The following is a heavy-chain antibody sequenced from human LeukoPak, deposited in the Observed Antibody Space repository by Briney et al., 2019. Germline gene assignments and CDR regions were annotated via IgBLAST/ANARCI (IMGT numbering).Heavy chain of an antibody. D-gene: IGHD3-22*01. Sequence: SETLSLTCTVSGDSISSDYWSWIRQPPGKGLEWIGYIYYSGSTNYNPSLKSRVTISVDTSKNQFSLKLSSVTAADTAVYYCARTSYDSSGYYFDYWGQGTLVTVSS. CDR3: ARTSYDSSGYYFDY. CDR2: IYYSGST. J-gene: IGHJ4*02. CDR1: GDSISSDY. V-gene: IGHV4-59*01.